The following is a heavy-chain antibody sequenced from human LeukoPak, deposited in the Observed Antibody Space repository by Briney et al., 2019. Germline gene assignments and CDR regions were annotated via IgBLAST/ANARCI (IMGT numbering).Heavy chain of an antibody. CDR1: GYTFTSYD. J-gene: IGHJ6*03. D-gene: IGHD6-6*01. CDR3: ARGVSSSSEYYYYMDV. CDR2: MNPNSGNT. V-gene: IGHV1-8*03. Sequence: ASVKVSCKASGYTFTSYDINWVRQATGQGLEWMGWMNPNSGNTGYAQKFQGRVTITRNTSISTAYMELSSLRSEDTAVYYCARGVSSSSEYYYYMDVWGKGTTVTVSS.